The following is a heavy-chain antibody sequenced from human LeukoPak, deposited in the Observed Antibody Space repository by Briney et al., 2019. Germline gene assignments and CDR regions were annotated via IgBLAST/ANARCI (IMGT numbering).Heavy chain of an antibody. CDR1: GFTFSSYA. CDR2: ISGSGGST. V-gene: IGHV3-23*01. D-gene: IGHD3-22*01. CDR3: AKDLLSYYYDSSGYYDY. Sequence: PGGSLRLSCAASGFTFSSYAMSWVRQAPGKGLEWVSAISGSGGSTYYADSVKGRFTISRDNSKNTLYLQMNSLRAEDTAVYYCAKDLLSYYYDSSGYYDYWGQGTLVTVSS. J-gene: IGHJ4*02.